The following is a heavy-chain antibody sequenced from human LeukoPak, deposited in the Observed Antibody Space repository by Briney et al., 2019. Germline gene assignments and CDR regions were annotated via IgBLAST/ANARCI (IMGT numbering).Heavy chain of an antibody. CDR3: AREGIAAAGRQSPFDY. CDR1: GYTFTGYY. J-gene: IGHJ4*02. V-gene: IGHV1-18*04. D-gene: IGHD6-13*01. Sequence: ASVKVSCKASGYTFTGYYMHWVRQAPGQGLEWMGWISAYNGNTNYAQKLQGRVTMTTDTSTSTAYMELRSLRSDDTAVYYCAREGIAAAGRQSPFDYWGQGTLVTVSS. CDR2: ISAYNGNT.